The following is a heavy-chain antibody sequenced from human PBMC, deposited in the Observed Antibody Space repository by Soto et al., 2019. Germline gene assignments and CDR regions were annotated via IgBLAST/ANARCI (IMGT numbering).Heavy chain of an antibody. CDR2: IIPILTTP. V-gene: IGHV1-69*01. J-gene: IGHJ6*02. Sequence: QVQLVQSGAEVKKTGSSVKVSCKASGGTFSIYGFSWVRQAPGQGPEWIGGIIPILTTPNYAQKFHGRVTIVADVSTTTVYMELSSLKSEDTAVYYCATSVGIAPTGEDGMDVWGQGTSVTVSS. D-gene: IGHD2-8*02. CDR1: GGTFSIYG. CDR3: ATSVGIAPTGEDGMDV.